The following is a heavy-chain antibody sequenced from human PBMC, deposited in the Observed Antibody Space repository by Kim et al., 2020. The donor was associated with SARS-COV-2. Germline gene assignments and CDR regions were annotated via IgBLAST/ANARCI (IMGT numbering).Heavy chain of an antibody. Sequence: AQKFQGRVTITADESTSTAYMELSSLRSEDTAVYYCARVGGGWSHWYFDLWGRGTLVTVSS. D-gene: IGHD6-19*01. CDR3: ARVGGGWSHWYFDL. J-gene: IGHJ2*01. V-gene: IGHV1-69*01.